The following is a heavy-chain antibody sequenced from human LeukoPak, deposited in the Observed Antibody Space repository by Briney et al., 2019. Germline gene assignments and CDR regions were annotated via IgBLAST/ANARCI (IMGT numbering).Heavy chain of an antibody. CDR3: ARTRTFWFDP. V-gene: IGHV3-21*04. Sequence: GGSLRLSCSASGFTFSSNSMNWVRQAPGKGLEWVSSISTSSIYIYYADSVKGRFTISRDNARKSLYLQMNSLRAEDTAVYYCARTRTFWFDPWGQGTLVTVSS. CDR1: GFTFSSNS. J-gene: IGHJ5*02. CDR2: ISTSSIYI. D-gene: IGHD1-1*01.